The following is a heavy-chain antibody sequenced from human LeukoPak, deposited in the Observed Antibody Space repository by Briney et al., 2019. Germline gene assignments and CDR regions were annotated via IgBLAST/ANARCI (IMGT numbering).Heavy chain of an antibody. D-gene: IGHD1-20*01. V-gene: IGHV3-66*01. J-gene: IGHJ4*02. Sequence: GGSLRLSCAASGFNVSSVYMSWVRQARGKGLEWVSIIYSGGSTFYTDSVKGRFTISRDNSKNTLYLQMNSLRGEDTAVYYCAARYNWNDGFDYWGQGTLVTVSS. CDR2: IYSGGST. CDR1: GFNVSSVY. CDR3: AARYNWNDGFDY.